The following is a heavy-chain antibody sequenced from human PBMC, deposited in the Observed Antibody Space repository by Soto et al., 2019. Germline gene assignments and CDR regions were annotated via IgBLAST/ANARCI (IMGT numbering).Heavy chain of an antibody. J-gene: IGHJ6*02. V-gene: IGHV1-46*01. CDR1: GYTFTSYY. Sequence: QVQLVQSGAEVKKPGASVKVSCKASGYTFTSYYIHWVRQAPGQGLEWMGMINPSGGSTDYAQNFQGRVTMTRDPSTSKVYMELSSLRSDDTAVYYCAKDRGRATAGEYYYYGMDVWGQGNTVTVSS. CDR3: AKDRGRATAGEYYYYGMDV. D-gene: IGHD6-13*01. CDR2: INPSGGST.